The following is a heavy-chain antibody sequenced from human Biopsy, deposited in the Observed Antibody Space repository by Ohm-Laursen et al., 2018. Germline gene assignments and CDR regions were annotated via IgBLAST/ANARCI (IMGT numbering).Heavy chain of an antibody. CDR3: ARDPLNGHKHFDY. Sequence: SVKVSCKASSYTFTDYNIHWMRQAPGQGLEWLGYINCKTGATNYAQKFQGTFTMARDTSISTAYLALGSLRSADTAIYYCARDPLNGHKHFDYWGQGSLVTVSS. D-gene: IGHD2-8*01. CDR2: INCKTGAT. V-gene: IGHV1-2*02. CDR1: SYTFTDYN. J-gene: IGHJ4*02.